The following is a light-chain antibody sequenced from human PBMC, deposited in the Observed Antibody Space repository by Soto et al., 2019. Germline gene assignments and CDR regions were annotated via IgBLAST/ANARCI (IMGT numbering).Light chain of an antibody. CDR2: AAS. V-gene: IGKV1-39*01. Sequence: DIQMTQSPSSLSASVGDRVTITCRASQSISSYLNWDQQKPGKAPKLLIYAASSLQSGVPSRFSGSGSGTDFTLTISSLQPEDFATYYCQQSYSTPQTCGQGTKLEIK. J-gene: IGKJ2*01. CDR1: QSISSY. CDR3: QQSYSTPQT.